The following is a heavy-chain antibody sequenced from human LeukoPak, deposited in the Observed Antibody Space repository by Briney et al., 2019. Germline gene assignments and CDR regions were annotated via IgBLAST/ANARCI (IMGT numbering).Heavy chain of an antibody. CDR3: ARAIAAAGMDY. D-gene: IGHD6-13*01. CDR2: ISSSGSTI. Sequence: GGSLRLSCAASGFTFSSYEMNWVRQAPGKGLEWVSYISSSGSTIYYADSGKGRFTISRDNAKNSLYLQMNSLRAEDTAVYYCARAIAAAGMDYWGQGTLVTVSS. V-gene: IGHV3-48*03. J-gene: IGHJ4*02. CDR1: GFTFSSYE.